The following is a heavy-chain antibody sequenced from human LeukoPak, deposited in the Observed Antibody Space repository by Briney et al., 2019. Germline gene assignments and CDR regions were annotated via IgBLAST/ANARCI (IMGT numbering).Heavy chain of an antibody. CDR3: ARPLNTTFFNAFDI. CDR1: GGSISTSSYF. CDR2: IYYSGIT. V-gene: IGHV4-39*01. J-gene: IGHJ3*02. Sequence: SETLSLTCTVSGGSISTSSYFWGWIRQPPGKGPEWIGSIYYSGITFYNPSLKSRLTISVDTSKNQFSLKLTSVTAADTAVYYCARPLNTTFFNAFDIWGQGTMVTVSS. D-gene: IGHD2/OR15-2a*01.